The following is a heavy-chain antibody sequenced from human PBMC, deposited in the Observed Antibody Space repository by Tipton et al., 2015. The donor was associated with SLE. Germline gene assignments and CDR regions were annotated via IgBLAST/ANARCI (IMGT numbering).Heavy chain of an antibody. J-gene: IGHJ4*02. CDR1: GGSISSSSYY. D-gene: IGHD3-10*01. V-gene: IGHV4-39*01. Sequence: TLSLTCTVSGGSISSSSYYWGWLRQPPGKGLEWIGSIYYSGSTYYNPSLKSRVTISVDTSKNQFSLKLSSVTAADTAVYYCARLGVTMVRGVREDYFDYWGQGTLVTVSS. CDR3: ARLGVTMVRGVREDYFDY. CDR2: IYYSGST.